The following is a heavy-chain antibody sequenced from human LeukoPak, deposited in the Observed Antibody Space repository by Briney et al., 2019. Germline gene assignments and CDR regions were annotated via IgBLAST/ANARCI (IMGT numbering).Heavy chain of an antibody. CDR1: GYSFTNYW. CDR3: ARHTGIVAAVVDY. J-gene: IGHJ4*02. V-gene: IGHV5-51*01. CDR2: IYPDDTDT. D-gene: IGHD6-13*01. Sequence: GESLRISCKGSGYSFTNYWIGWVRQMPGKGLEWMGIIYPDDTDTRYSPSFQGQVTISADKSSSTTYLQWSSLKASGTAMYYCARHTGIVAAVVDYWGQGTLVTVSS.